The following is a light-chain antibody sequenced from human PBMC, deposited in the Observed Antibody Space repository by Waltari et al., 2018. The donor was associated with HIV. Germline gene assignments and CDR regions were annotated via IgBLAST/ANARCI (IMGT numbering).Light chain of an antibody. CDR2: EDT. J-gene: IGLJ3*02. Sequence: NFMLTQPHSVSGSPGKTVIISCPRSSGIIDSNYVQWYQQRPGSAPIILIYEDTERPSGVSERFSASIDRSSNSASLTISGLQTEDEADYYCQSSDSVVAVFGGGTKLTVL. V-gene: IGLV6-57*03. CDR1: SGIIDSNY. CDR3: QSSDSVVAV.